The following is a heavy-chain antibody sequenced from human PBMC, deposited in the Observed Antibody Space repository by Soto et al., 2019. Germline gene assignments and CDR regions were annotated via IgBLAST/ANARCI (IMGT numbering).Heavy chain of an antibody. Sequence: SETLSLTCTVSGGSISSGSYYWSWIRQPPGKGLEWIGYIYYSGSTHYNPSLKSRVTISIDTSKNQFSLKLRSVTAADTAVYYCAREGDAFGSPFDYWGQGTLVT. CDR1: GGSISSGSYY. CDR2: IYYSGST. J-gene: IGHJ4*02. CDR3: AREGDAFGSPFDY. D-gene: IGHD3-10*01. V-gene: IGHV4-30-4*01.